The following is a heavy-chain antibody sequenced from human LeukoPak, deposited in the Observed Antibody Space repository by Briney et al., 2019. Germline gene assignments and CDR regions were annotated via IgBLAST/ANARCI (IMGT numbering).Heavy chain of an antibody. Sequence: GGSLRLSCAASGFTFSRYWMHWVRQAPGKGLEWVSAISASGGSTYYADSVKGRFTISRDNSQNTLYLQVNSLRAEDTAVYYCAKGLVPAAIRVVDYWGQGTLVTVSS. D-gene: IGHD2-2*01. CDR3: AKGLVPAAIRVVDY. CDR2: ISASGGST. J-gene: IGHJ4*02. CDR1: GFTFSRYW. V-gene: IGHV3-23*01.